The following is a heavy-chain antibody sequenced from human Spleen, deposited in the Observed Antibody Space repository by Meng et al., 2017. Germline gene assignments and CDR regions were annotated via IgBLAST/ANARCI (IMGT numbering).Heavy chain of an antibody. J-gene: IGHJ4*02. Sequence: ASVKVSCKASGYTFTGYYMHWVRQAPGQGLEWMGRINPNSGGTNYAQKFQGRVTMTRDTFISTAYMELSRLRSDDTAVYYCARDHYDSSGSYSYFGYWGQGTLVTVSS. CDR3: ARDHYDSSGSYSYFGY. CDR1: GYTFTGYY. CDR2: INPNSGGT. V-gene: IGHV1-2*06. D-gene: IGHD3-22*01.